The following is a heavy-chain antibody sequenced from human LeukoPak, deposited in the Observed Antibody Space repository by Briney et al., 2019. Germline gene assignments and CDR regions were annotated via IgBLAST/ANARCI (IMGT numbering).Heavy chain of an antibody. CDR3: ARERYFDWLLSFDY. CDR1: GYSFTSYW. D-gene: IGHD3-9*01. V-gene: IGHV5-10-1*01. CDR2: IDPSDSYT. J-gene: IGHJ4*02. Sequence: GESLKISCKGSGYSFTSYWISWVRQMPGKGLEWMGRIDPSDSYTNHSPSFQGHVTISADKSISTAYLQWSSLKASDTAMYYCARERYFDWLLSFDYWGQGTLVTVSS.